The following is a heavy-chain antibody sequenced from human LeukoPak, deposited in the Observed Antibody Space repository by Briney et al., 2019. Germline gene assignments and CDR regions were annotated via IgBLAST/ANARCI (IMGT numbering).Heavy chain of an antibody. V-gene: IGHV4-31*03. D-gene: IGHD3-16*01. Sequence: SETLSLTCTVSGGSISSSTHYYNWIRQHPGKGLEWTGYIYYTGITSYNPSLKSRVTMSVDTSMNQVSLKVTSLTAADTAVYYCAASSGVTLGRFWGQGALVTVSS. J-gene: IGHJ4*02. CDR1: GGSISSSTHY. CDR3: AASSGVTLGRF. CDR2: IYYTGIT.